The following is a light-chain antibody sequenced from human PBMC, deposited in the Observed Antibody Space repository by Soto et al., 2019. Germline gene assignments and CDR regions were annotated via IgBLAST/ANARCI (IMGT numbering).Light chain of an antibody. CDR1: SSDVGGYNY. CDR3: SSYISSSTRV. CDR2: DVS. J-gene: IGLJ1*01. V-gene: IGLV2-14*01. Sequence: QSALTQPASVSGSPGKSITISCTGTSSDVGGYNYVSWYQQHPGKAPKLMIYDVSNRPSGVSNRFSGSKSGNTASLTISGLQTEDEADYYCSSYISSSTRVFGTGTKLTVL.